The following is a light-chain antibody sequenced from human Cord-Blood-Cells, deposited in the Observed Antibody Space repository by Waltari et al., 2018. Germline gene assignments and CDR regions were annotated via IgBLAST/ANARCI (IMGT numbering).Light chain of an antibody. J-gene: IGKJ5*01. CDR1: QDISNY. CDR2: DAS. V-gene: IGKV1-33*01. Sequence: DIQMTQSPSSLSASVGDRVTITCQASQDISNYLNWYQQKPGKAPKLRIYDASNLETGVPSRFSGRGSGTDFTFTISSLQPEDIATYYCQQYNSLPITFGQGTRLEIK. CDR3: QQYNSLPIT.